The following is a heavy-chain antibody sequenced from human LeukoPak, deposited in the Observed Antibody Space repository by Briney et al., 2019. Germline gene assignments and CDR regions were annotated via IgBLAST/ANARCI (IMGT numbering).Heavy chain of an antibody. D-gene: IGHD5-24*01. CDR1: GYTITSYG. CDR2: ISAYNGNT. J-gene: IGHJ4*02. V-gene: IGHV1-18*01. CDR3: ARDSPYVEMATKTQFDY. Sequence: ASVKVSCKASGYTITSYGISWVRQAPGQGLEWMGWISAYNGNTNYAQKLQGRVTMTTDTSTSTAYMELRSLRSDDTAVYYCARDSPYVEMATKTQFDYWGQGTLVTVSS.